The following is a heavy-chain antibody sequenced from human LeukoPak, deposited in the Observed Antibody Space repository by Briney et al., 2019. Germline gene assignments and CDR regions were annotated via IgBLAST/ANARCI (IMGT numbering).Heavy chain of an antibody. CDR1: GFTFSTYW. Sequence: GGSLRLSCAASGFTFSTYWMNWVRQTPGKGLQWVANIKEDGSEKNYVDSVKGRFTISRDNAKNSLYLQMNSLRAEDTAVYYCARRYCSSTSCLLDYWGQGTLVTVSS. CDR3: ARRYCSSTSCLLDY. J-gene: IGHJ4*02. CDR2: IKEDGSEK. D-gene: IGHD2-2*01. V-gene: IGHV3-7*02.